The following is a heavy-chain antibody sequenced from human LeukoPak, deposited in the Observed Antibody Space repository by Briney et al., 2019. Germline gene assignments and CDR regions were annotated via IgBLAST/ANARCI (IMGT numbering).Heavy chain of an antibody. CDR3: AKFISPRYFVY. J-gene: IGHJ4*02. CDR2: ISTGGSST. CDR1: GFTFSNYA. D-gene: IGHD3-16*02. V-gene: IGHV3-23*01. Sequence: GGSLRLSCAASGFTFSNYAMSWVRQAPGKGLEWVSTISTGGSSTYYADSVKGRFTISRDNSRTTLHLQASSLRAEDTAVYYCAKFISPRYFVYWGQGTLVTVSS.